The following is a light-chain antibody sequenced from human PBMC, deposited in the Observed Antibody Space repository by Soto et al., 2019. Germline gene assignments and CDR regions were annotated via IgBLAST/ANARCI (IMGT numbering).Light chain of an antibody. V-gene: IGLV2-8*01. J-gene: IGLJ3*02. CDR2: EVS. CDR3: SSYAGSNNWV. CDR1: RSDVGAYNY. Sequence: QSALTQPPSASGSPGQSVTLSCPGTRSDVGAYNYVSWYQQHPGKAPQLMIYEVSKRPSGVPDRFSGSKSGNTASLTVSGLQAEDEADYYCSSYAGSNNWVFGGGTKLTVL.